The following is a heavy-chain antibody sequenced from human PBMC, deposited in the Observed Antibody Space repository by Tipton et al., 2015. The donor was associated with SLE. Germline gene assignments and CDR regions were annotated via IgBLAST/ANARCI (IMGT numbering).Heavy chain of an antibody. V-gene: IGHV3-30*14. CDR1: GFSFGNYV. Sequence: SLRLSCVASGFSFGNYVMSWVRQAPGKGLEWVAFIQSDGSSTYYADSVKGRFTISIDTSKNTVSLQMNSLTSEDTAVYYCARGRSYYFDSWGQGTLVTVSS. CDR3: ARGRSYYFDS. J-gene: IGHJ4*02. CDR2: IQSDGSST.